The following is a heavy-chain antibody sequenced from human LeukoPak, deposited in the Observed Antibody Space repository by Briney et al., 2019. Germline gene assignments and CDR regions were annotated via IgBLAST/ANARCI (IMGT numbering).Heavy chain of an antibody. CDR2: INHSGST. V-gene: IGHV4-34*01. CDR1: GGSFSGYY. J-gene: IGHJ4*02. D-gene: IGHD2-2*01. Sequence: SETLSLTCAVYGGSFSGYYWSWIRQPPGKGLEWIGEINHSGSTNYNPSLKSRVTISVDTSKNQFSLKLSSVTAADTAVYYCARGDCSSTSCYDLAFWGQGTLVTVSS. CDR3: ARGDCSSTSCYDLAF.